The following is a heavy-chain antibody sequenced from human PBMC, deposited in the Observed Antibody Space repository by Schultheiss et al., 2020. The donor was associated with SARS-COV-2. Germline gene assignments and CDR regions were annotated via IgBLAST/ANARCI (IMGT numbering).Heavy chain of an antibody. Sequence: SETLSLTCAVYGGSFSGYYWSWIRQPPGKGLEWIGEINHSGSTNYNPSLKSRVTISVDTSKNQFSLKLSSVTAADTAVYYCARASGKDIVVVPAATAFDYWGQGTLVTVSS. CDR3: ARASGKDIVVVPAATAFDY. D-gene: IGHD2-2*01. CDR2: INHSGST. CDR1: GGSFSGYY. J-gene: IGHJ4*02. V-gene: IGHV4-34*01.